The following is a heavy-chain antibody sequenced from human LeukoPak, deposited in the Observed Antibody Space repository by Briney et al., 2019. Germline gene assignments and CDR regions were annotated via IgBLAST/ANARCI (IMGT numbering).Heavy chain of an antibody. J-gene: IGHJ4*02. CDR3: TREGYYDSSGYYPVDY. CDR1: GYTFTGYY. V-gene: IGHV1-2*02. CDR2: INPNSGGT. D-gene: IGHD3-22*01. Sequence: ASVKVSCKASGYTFTGYYMHWVRQAPGQGLEWMGWINPNSGGTNYAQTFQGRVTMTRDTSISTAYMELSRLRSDDTAVYYCTREGYYDSSGYYPVDYWGQGTLVTVSS.